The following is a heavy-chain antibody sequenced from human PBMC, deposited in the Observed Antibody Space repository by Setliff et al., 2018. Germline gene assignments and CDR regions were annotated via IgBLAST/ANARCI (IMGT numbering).Heavy chain of an antibody. Sequence: SVKVSCKASGGTLSGYAFSWVRQAPGQGLEWVGRIIPLFGTTNFAQEFQGRVTITADESTETTYMDLTSLRSEDTAVYYCARGYQVTPPRADAFDIWGQGTLVT. CDR2: IIPLFGTT. CDR1: GGTLSGYA. D-gene: IGHD2-2*01. CDR3: ARGYQVTPPRADAFDI. V-gene: IGHV1-69*13. J-gene: IGHJ3*02.